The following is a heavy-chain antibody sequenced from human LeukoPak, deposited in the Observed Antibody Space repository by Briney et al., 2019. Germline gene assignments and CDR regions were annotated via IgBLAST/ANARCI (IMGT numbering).Heavy chain of an antibody. J-gene: IGHJ4*02. V-gene: IGHV4-30-2*01. CDR2: IYHSGTT. D-gene: IGHD3-10*01. Sequence: SETLSLTSAVSGGSISSGDYSWNWIRQPPGKGLEWIGSIYHSGTTYYNPSLKSRVTISVDRSKNQFSLKLSSVTAADTAVYYCARGYYGSGSYSDYWGQGTLVTVSP. CDR1: GGSISSGDYS. CDR3: ARGYYGSGSYSDY.